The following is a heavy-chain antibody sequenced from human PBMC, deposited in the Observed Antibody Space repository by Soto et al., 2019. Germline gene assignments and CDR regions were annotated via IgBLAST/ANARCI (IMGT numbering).Heavy chain of an antibody. D-gene: IGHD3-10*01. Sequence: SVKVSCKASGGTFSSYAISWVRQAPGQGLEWMGGIIPIFGTANYAQKFQGRVTITADESTSTAYMELSSLRSEDTAVYYCARHLRFGESVTTNWFDPRGQGTLVTVS. V-gene: IGHV1-69*13. CDR2: IIPIFGTA. J-gene: IGHJ5*02. CDR1: GGTFSSYA. CDR3: ARHLRFGESVTTNWFDP.